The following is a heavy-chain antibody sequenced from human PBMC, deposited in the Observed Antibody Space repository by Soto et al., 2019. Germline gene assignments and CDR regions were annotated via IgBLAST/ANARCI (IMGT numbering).Heavy chain of an antibody. J-gene: IGHJ6*02. V-gene: IGHV1-69*06. D-gene: IGHD3-10*01. CDR1: GGTFSSYA. CDR3: AIGITMVRGPYYGMDV. Sequence: SVKVSCKASGGTFSSYAISSVRQAPGPGLGSRGRIIRIFGTANYAQKFQGSGTISADKSTSTAYMELSSLRSEDTAVYYCAIGITMVRGPYYGMDVRGQGTTVPVSS. CDR2: IIRIFGTA.